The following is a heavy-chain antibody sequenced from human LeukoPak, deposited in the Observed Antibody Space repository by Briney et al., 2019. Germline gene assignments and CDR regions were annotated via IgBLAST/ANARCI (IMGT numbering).Heavy chain of an antibody. CDR1: GGSFSLYY. D-gene: IGHD6-19*01. Sequence: SEALSLTCSVSGGSFSLYYWAWVRLPPGKGLEWIGNIYGSGSANYNPSLRSRVTISRDTSKSQFSLNLSSVSAADTAEYYCARHVTESSGWHGFHFYYMDIWGRGITVAVS. CDR2: IYGSGSA. J-gene: IGHJ6*03. V-gene: IGHV4-59*08. CDR3: ARHVTESSGWHGFHFYYMDI.